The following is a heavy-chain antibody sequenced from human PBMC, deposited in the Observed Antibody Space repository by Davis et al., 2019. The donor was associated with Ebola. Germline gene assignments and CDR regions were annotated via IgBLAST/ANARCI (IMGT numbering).Heavy chain of an antibody. D-gene: IGHD1/OR15-1a*01. J-gene: IGHJ4*02. CDR2: IYYSGST. V-gene: IGHV4-30-4*01. CDR3: ASPSLNNYFDY. CDR1: GGSISSGDYY. Sequence: MPSETLSLTCTVSGGSISSGDYYWSWIRQPPGKGLEWIWYIYYSGSTYYNPSLKSRVTISVDTSKNQFSLKLSSVTAADTAVYYCASPSLNNYFDYWGQGTLVTVSS.